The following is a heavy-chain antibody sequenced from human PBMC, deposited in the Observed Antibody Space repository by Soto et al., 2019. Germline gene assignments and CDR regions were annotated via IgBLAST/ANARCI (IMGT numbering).Heavy chain of an antibody. CDR1: GGSISSSSYY. CDR3: AKLKLDYYHSSGPGTDI. Sequence: SETLSLTCTVSGGSISSSSYYWGWIRQPPGKGLEWIGSIYYSGSTYYNPSLKSRVTISVDTSKNQFSLKLSSVTAADTAVYYCAKLKLDYYHSSGPGTDIWGQGTMVTVSS. D-gene: IGHD3-22*01. J-gene: IGHJ3*02. V-gene: IGHV4-39*01. CDR2: IYYSGST.